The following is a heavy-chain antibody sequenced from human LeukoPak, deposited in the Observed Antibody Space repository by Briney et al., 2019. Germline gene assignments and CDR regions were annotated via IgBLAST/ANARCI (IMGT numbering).Heavy chain of an antibody. V-gene: IGHV4-59*08. D-gene: IGHD1-1*01. CDR1: GGSISSYY. CDR3: ARHSPRGTPATADTFDL. J-gene: IGHJ3*01. CDR2: LYYSGST. Sequence: SHTLSLTCIVSGGSISSYYWSWIRQPPGKGPEWVGYLYYSGSTNYNPSVKSRVTISVDTSKHQFSLKLSSVTAADTAVYYCARHSPRGTPATADTFDLWGQGTMITVSS.